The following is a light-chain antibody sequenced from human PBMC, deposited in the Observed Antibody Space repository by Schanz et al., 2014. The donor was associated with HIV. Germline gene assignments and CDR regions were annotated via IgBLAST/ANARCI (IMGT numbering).Light chain of an antibody. CDR1: SSNIGADFD. V-gene: IGLV1-40*01. CDR2: DNT. J-gene: IGLJ3*02. Sequence: QSVLAQPPSVSGAPGQRVTISCTGSSSNIGADFDVHWYQLLPGTAPKLLIFDNTNRPSGVPDRFSGSKSGTSASLAISGLRSEDEADYYCAAWDDSLSGRVFGGGTKLTVL. CDR3: AAWDDSLSGRV.